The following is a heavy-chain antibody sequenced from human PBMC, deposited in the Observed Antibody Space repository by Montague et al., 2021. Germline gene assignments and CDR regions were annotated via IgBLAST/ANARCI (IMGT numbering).Heavy chain of an antibody. Sequence: SETLSLTCGVSGDSINTPNWWTWVRQFPGKGLEWIREVYHTGSTNYKPSLKSRVTLSVAKSKNQFSLKMASVTAADTAIYYCARRGGYGARQYSGWDVWGQGSTVTVSS. CDR2: VYHTGST. V-gene: IGHV4-4*02. CDR1: GDSINTPNW. D-gene: IGHD2-15*01. CDR3: ARRGGYGARQYSGWDV. J-gene: IGHJ6*02.